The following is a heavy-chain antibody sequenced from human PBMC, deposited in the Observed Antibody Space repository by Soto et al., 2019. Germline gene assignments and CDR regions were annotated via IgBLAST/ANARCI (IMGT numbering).Heavy chain of an antibody. D-gene: IGHD5-12*01. Sequence: EVQLVESGGGLVQPGGSLRLSCAASGFTVSSNYMSWVRQAPGKGLEWVSVIYSGGSTYYADSVKGRFTISRHNSKNTLYLQMNSLRAEDTAVYYCARVSSRSGYDLNFDYWGQGTLVTVSS. CDR1: GFTVSSNY. CDR3: ARVSSRSGYDLNFDY. J-gene: IGHJ4*02. V-gene: IGHV3-53*04. CDR2: IYSGGST.